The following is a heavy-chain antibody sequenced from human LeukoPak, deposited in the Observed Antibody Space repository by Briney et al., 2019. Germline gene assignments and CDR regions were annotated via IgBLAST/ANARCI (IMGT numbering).Heavy chain of an antibody. J-gene: IGHJ4*02. V-gene: IGHV4-34*01. CDR3: ARDTEYTYYYGSGSYYAY. Sequence: PSETLSLTCAVYGGSFSGYYWSWIRQPPGKGLEWIGEINHSGSTNYNPSLKSRVTISVDTSKNQFSLKLSSVTAADTAVYYCARDTEYTYYYGSGSYYAYWGQGTLVTVSS. CDR1: GGSFSGYY. CDR2: INHSGST. D-gene: IGHD3-10*01.